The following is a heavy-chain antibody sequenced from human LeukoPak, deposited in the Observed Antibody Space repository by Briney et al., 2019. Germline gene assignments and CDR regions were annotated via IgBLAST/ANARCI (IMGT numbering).Heavy chain of an antibody. CDR2: MNPKNGRT. CDR3: ARDPSHYYYTDV. J-gene: IGHJ6*03. Sequence: ASVKVSCKASGYTFTDYYMHWVRQAPGQGLEWMGWMNPKNGRTKLAQKFQVRISMTRDTSISTAYMELSRLTSDDTAVYSCARDPSHYYYTDVWGKGATVTVSS. V-gene: IGHV1-2*02. CDR1: GYTFTDYY.